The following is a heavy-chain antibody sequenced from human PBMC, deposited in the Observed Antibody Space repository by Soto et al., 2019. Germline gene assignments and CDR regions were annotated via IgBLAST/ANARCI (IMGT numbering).Heavy chain of an antibody. CDR1: GGSVSSGSYY. CDR2: IYYSGST. J-gene: IGHJ6*02. D-gene: IGHD6-19*01. Sequence: QVQLQESGPGLVKPSETLSLTCTVSGGSVSSGSYYWSWIRQPPGKGLEWIGYIYYSGSTNYNPSHTRRVTISVDTAKNQFSRKLSSVTAADTAVYYCARGIEGWYQGRYYYGMDVWGQGTTVTVSS. V-gene: IGHV4-61*01. CDR3: ARGIEGWYQGRYYYGMDV.